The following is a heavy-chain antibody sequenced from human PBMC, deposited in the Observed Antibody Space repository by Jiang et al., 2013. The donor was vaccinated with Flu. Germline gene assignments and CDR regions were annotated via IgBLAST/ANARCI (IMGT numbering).Heavy chain of an antibody. CDR2: FDPEDGET. J-gene: IGHJ3*02. V-gene: IGHV1-24*01. CDR1: GYTLTELS. Sequence: CGAEVKKPGASVKVSCKVSGYTLTELSMHWVRQAPGKGLEWMGGFDPEDGETIYAQKFQGRVTMTEDTSTDTAYMELSSLRSEDTAVYYCATDGDHDYGDPNDAFDIWGQGTMVTVSS. CDR3: ATDGDHDYGDPNDAFDI. D-gene: IGHD4-17*01.